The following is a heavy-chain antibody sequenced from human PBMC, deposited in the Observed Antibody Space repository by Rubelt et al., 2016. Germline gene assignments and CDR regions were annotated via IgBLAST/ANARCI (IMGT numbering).Heavy chain of an antibody. D-gene: IGHD6-6*01. CDR2: INHSGST. Sequence: QVQLQQWGAGLLKPSETLSLTCAVYGGSFSGYYWSWIRQPPGKGLEWIGEINHSGSTNYNPSLKSRGTISVATSKNQFCLKLSAVTAADTAVYYWARGGADSSSSRGDYWGQGTLVTVSS. CDR3: ARGGADSSSSRGDY. CDR1: GGSFSGYY. V-gene: IGHV4-34*01. J-gene: IGHJ4*02.